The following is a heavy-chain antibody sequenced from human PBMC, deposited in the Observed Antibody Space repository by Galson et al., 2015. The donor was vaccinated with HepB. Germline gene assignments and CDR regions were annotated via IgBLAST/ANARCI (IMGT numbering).Heavy chain of an antibody. J-gene: IGHJ1*01. CDR3: AIEPQTQWLVTAPVGYFQH. D-gene: IGHD6-19*01. CDR1: GYTFTSYG. Sequence: SVKVSCKASGYTFTSYGISWVRQAPGQGLEWMGWISAYNGNTNYAQKLQGRVTMTTDTSTSTAYMELRSLRSDDTAVYYCAIEPQTQWLVTAPVGYFQHWGQGTLVTVSS. V-gene: IGHV1-18*01. CDR2: ISAYNGNT.